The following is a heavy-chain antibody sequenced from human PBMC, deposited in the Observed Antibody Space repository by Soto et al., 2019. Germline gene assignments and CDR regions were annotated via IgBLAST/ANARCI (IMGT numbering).Heavy chain of an antibody. CDR2: IYSGGST. CDR1: GLIVSNNY. V-gene: IGHV3-53*01. Sequence: EVQLVESGGGLIQPGGSLRLSCVASGLIVSNNYMSWVRQAPGKGLEWVSIIYSGGSTYYGDSVKGRFTISRDNSKNTLYLQMSSLRAEDTAVYYCTKDPYNDYGEYSWGRGTLVTVSS. D-gene: IGHD4-17*01. J-gene: IGHJ4*02. CDR3: TKDPYNDYGEYS.